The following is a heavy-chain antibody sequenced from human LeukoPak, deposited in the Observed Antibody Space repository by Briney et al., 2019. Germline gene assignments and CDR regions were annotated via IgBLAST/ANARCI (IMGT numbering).Heavy chain of an antibody. Sequence: GGSLRLSCAASGFTFSSYAMSWVRQAPGKGLERVSAISGSGGSTYYADSVKGRFTISRDNSKNTLYLQMNSLRAEDTAVYYRAKDRRSSTSCFYYFDYWGQGTLVTVSS. CDR3: AKDRRSSTSCFYYFDY. CDR2: ISGSGGST. V-gene: IGHV3-23*01. D-gene: IGHD2-2*01. J-gene: IGHJ4*02. CDR1: GFTFSSYA.